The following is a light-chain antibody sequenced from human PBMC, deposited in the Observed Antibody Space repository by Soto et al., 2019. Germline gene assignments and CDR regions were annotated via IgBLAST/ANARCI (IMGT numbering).Light chain of an antibody. CDR3: SSYTSRSTLV. CDR1: ISDVGGYNY. V-gene: IGLV2-14*01. J-gene: IGLJ1*01. Sequence: QSALTQPASVSGSPGQSITISCTGTISDVGGYNYVSWYQQHPGKAPKLMIYEVSNRPSGVSNRFSGSKSGNTASLTISGLQAEDEADYYCSSYTSRSTLVFGTGTKLTVL. CDR2: EVS.